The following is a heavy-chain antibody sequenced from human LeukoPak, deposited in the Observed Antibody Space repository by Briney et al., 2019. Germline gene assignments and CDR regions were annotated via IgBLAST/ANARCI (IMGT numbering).Heavy chain of an antibody. J-gene: IGHJ4*02. D-gene: IGHD2-15*01. CDR2: IREDGSEK. Sequence: GGSLRLSCAASGFTFSNYWMSWVRQAPGKGLEWVANIREDGSEKYYVDSVKGQFTISRDNAKNSLYLQMNSLRAEDTAVYYCVDLNTPLWGQGTLVTVSS. V-gene: IGHV3-7*01. CDR1: GFTFSNYW. CDR3: VDLNTPL.